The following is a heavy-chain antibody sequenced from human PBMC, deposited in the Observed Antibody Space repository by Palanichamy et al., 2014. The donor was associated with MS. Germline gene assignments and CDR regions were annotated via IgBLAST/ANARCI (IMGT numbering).Heavy chain of an antibody. Sequence: EVQLVESGGGLIQPGGSLGLSCAASGFSVSTNYMSWVRQAPGKGLEWVSIIYSGGDTYYADSVKGRFTISRDNSKNTLYLQMNSLRAKDTAVYYCARWSGTYYGYWGQGTLVTVSS. V-gene: IGHV3-53*01. D-gene: IGHD1-26*01. J-gene: IGHJ4*02. CDR2: IYSGGDT. CDR1: GFSVSTNY. CDR3: ARWSGTYYGY.